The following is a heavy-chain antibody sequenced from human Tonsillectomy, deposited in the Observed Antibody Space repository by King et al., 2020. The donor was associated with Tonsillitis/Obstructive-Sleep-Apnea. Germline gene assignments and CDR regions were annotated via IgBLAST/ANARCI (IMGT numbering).Heavy chain of an antibody. CDR1: GGTFSSYA. J-gene: IGHJ3*02. Sequence: QLVQSGAEVKKPGSSVKVSCKASGGTFSSYAISWVRQAPGQGLEWMGGIIPIFGTANYAQKFQGRVTITADESTSTAYMELSSLRSEDTAGYYCARVPNSDIVVVPAAMRGAFDIWGQGTMVTVSS. V-gene: IGHV1-69*01. CDR3: ARVPNSDIVVVPAAMRGAFDI. CDR2: IIPIFGTA. D-gene: IGHD2-2*01.